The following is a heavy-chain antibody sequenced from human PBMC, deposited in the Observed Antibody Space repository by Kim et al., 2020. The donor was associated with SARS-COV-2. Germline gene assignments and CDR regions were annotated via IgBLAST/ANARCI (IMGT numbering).Heavy chain of an antibody. CDR3: AKEGSSGWYYYYYGMDV. CDR1: GFTFSSYA. D-gene: IGHD6-19*01. V-gene: IGHV3-23*01. CDR2: ISGSGGST. Sequence: GGSLRLSCAASGFTFSSYAMSWVRQAPGKGLEWVSAISGSGGSTYYADSVKGRFTISTDNSKNTPYLQMNSLRAEEPAVYYCAKEGSSGWYYYYYGMDVWGQGNPVTVSS. J-gene: IGHJ6*02.